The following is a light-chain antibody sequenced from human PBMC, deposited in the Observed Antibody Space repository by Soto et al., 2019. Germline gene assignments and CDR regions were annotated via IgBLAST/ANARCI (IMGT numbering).Light chain of an antibody. Sequence: DIVLTPSPGTLSLSPGDRATLSCRASQSGSSSYVAWYQQKPVQSPRLLIYTASSRASGFPDRFSGSGSGTDFTLTISRLEHEDFAVYYRRYYGNSQGLPLGGRTKVDLK. J-gene: IGKJ4*01. CDR3: RYYGNSQGLP. V-gene: IGKV3-20*01. CDR2: TAS. CDR1: QSGSSSY.